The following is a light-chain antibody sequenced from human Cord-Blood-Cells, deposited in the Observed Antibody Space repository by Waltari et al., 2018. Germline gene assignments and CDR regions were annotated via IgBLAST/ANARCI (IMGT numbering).Light chain of an antibody. CDR1: SSNIGSNT. CDR2: SNN. V-gene: IGLV1-44*01. J-gene: IGLJ3*02. CDR3: AAWDDSLNGWV. Sequence: QSVLTQPPSASGTPGQRVTISCSGSSSNIGSNTVNWYQQLPGTAPKLLIYSNNQRPSGVPDRFSGSNSGTSASLAISGLQSEDEADYYCAAWDDSLNGWVFGGGIKLTVL.